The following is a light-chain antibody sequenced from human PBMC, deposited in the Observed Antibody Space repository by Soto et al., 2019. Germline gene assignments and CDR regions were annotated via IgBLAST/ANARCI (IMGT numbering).Light chain of an antibody. V-gene: IGKV1-39*01. CDR2: AAS. CDR3: QQSYSVLPST. CDR1: ALPKQY. J-gene: IGKJ4*02. Sequence: PPYMSSSPGQRARITCYGDALPKQYAYWYQQKPGKAPELLIYAASSLQSGVPSRFSGSGSGTDFTLTISSLQPEDFATYYCQQSYSVLPSTFGGGTKVDI.